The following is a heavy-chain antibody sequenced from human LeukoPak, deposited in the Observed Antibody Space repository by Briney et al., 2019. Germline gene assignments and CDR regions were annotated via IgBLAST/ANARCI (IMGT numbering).Heavy chain of an antibody. V-gene: IGHV3-15*01. J-gene: IGHJ4*02. CDR1: GVTFSSAW. CDR3: ATYSADYSFDY. CDR2: IKSKSAGGTV. Sequence: PGGSLRLSCAASGVTFSSAWMSWVRQAPGKGLEWVGRIKSKSAGGTVDCAASLKDRFTISSDDSKSTLFLQMNTLKTEDTATYYCATYSADYSFDYWGQGTLVTVSS. D-gene: IGHD1-26*01.